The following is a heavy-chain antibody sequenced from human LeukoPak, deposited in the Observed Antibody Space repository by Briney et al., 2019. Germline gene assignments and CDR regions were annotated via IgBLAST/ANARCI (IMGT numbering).Heavy chain of an antibody. D-gene: IGHD1-26*01. CDR3: ARKISGSYYEYTDY. J-gene: IGHJ4*02. CDR2: ISSSGSTI. V-gene: IGHV3-48*03. Sequence: PGGSLRLSCAASGFTFSSYEMNWVRQAPGKGLEWLSYISSSGSTIYYADYVKGRFTISRDNAKNSLYLQMNSLRAEDTAVYYCARKISGSYYEYTDYWGQGTLVTVSS. CDR1: GFTFSSYE.